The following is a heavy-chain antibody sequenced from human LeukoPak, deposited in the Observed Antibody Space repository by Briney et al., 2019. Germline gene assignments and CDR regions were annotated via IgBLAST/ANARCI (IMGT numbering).Heavy chain of an antibody. CDR3: ARDGGDYGSGSYYAY. Sequence: GGSLRLSCAASGFTFDDYATHWVRQAPGKGLEWVSYISSSGSTIYYADSVKGRFTISRDNAKKSLYLQMDSLRAEDTAVYYCARDGGDYGSGSYYAYWGQGTLVTVSS. V-gene: IGHV3-48*03. CDR1: GFTFDDYA. CDR2: ISSSGSTI. J-gene: IGHJ4*02. D-gene: IGHD3-10*01.